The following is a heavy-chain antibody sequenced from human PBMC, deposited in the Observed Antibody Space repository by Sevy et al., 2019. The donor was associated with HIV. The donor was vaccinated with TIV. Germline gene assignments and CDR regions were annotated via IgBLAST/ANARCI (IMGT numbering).Heavy chain of an antibody. V-gene: IGHV1-2*06. CDR3: VRVSFRNYFDH. Sequence: ASVKVSCKASGYIFIDYYMHWVRQAPGQGLEWMGPINPNSGGTNYTQKFQGRDTMTRDTSITTVYMELSSLRSDDTAVYYCVRVSFRNYFDHWGKGTLVTVSS. CDR2: INPNSGGT. J-gene: IGHJ4*02. CDR1: GYIFIDYY.